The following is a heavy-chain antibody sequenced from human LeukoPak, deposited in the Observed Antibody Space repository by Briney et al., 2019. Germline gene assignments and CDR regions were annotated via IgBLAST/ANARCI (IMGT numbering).Heavy chain of an antibody. D-gene: IGHD4-17*01. CDR2: IYHSGST. Sequence: SETLSLTCAVSGYSISSGYYWGWIRQPPGKGLEWIGSIYHSGSTYYNPSLKSRVTISVDTSKNQFSLKLSFVTAADTAVYYCARQYGDYVYFDYWGQGTLVTVSS. J-gene: IGHJ4*02. CDR3: ARQYGDYVYFDY. V-gene: IGHV4-38-2*01. CDR1: GYSISSGYY.